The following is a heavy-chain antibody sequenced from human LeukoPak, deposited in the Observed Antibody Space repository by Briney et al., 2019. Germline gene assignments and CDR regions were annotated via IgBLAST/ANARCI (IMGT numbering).Heavy chain of an antibody. D-gene: IGHD6-13*01. CDR2: IKQDGSEK. CDR3: SAAGRLFSLDY. Sequence: GGSLRLSCAASGFTLSTYWMNWVRQAPGKGLEWVANIKQDGSEKYFVDSVKGRFTISRDNAKSSLYLQMNSLRGEDTAVYYCSAAGRLFSLDYWGQGTLVTVSS. CDR1: GFTLSTYW. J-gene: IGHJ4*02. V-gene: IGHV3-7*02.